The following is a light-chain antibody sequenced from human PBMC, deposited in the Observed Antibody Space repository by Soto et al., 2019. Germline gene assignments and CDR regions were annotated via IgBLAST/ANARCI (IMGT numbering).Light chain of an antibody. V-gene: IGKV3-11*01. CDR1: QSVSSY. CDR3: QQRQYWPPIT. Sequence: VLTQSPATLSLSPGERATLSCRASQSVSSYLAGYQQKPGQAPRLLIYDTSNRATGVPARFSGSGSGTDFTLTISSLEPEDCGIYYCQQRQYWPPITFGQGTRLEIK. CDR2: DTS. J-gene: IGKJ5*01.